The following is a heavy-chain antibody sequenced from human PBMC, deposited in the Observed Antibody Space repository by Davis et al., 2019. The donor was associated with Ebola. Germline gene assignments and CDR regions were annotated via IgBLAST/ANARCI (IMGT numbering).Heavy chain of an antibody. CDR2: ITGSGSST. CDR3: ATLARTGTTDC. Sequence: GESLKISCAASEFMVSSHHMTWVRQAPGKGLEWVSAITGSGSSTSYADSVKGRFTVSRDNAKNTLYLQMNSLRAEDTALYYCATLARTGTTDCWGQGTLVTVSS. CDR1: EFMVSSHH. V-gene: IGHV3-23*01. J-gene: IGHJ4*02. D-gene: IGHD1-1*01.